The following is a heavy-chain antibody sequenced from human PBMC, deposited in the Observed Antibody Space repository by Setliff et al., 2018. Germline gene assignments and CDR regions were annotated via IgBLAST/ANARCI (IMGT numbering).Heavy chain of an antibody. Sequence: ASVKVSCKASGYTFSHSGITWVRQAPGQGLEWMGWISVYTGNTNYAPRLQGRVTMTTDASTSTAYMELRGLTSDDTAVYYCSRLVRYCSKTTCQTASGAELWGQGTLVTVSS. CDR2: ISVYTGNT. D-gene: IGHD2-8*01. CDR1: GYTFSHSG. J-gene: IGHJ4*02. CDR3: SRLVRYCSKTTCQTASGAEL. V-gene: IGHV1-18*01.